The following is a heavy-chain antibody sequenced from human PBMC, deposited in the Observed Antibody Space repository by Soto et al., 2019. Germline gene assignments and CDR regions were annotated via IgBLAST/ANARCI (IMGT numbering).Heavy chain of an antibody. J-gene: IGHJ4*02. Sequence: SETLSLTCTVSGGSISSGDYYWSWIRQPPGKGLEWIGYIYYSGSTYYNPSLKSRVTISVDTSKNQFSLKLSSVTAADTAVYYCARGRIAAANRYFDYWGPGTLVTVSS. D-gene: IGHD6-13*01. CDR1: GGSISSGDYY. CDR3: ARGRIAAANRYFDY. CDR2: IYYSGST. V-gene: IGHV4-30-4*01.